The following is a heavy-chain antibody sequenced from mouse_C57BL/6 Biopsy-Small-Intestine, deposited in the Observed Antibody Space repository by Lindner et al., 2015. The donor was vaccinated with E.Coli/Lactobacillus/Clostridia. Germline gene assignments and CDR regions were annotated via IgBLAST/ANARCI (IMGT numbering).Heavy chain of an antibody. Sequence: VQLQESGPELVKPGASVKMSCKASGYTFTDYNMHWVKQSHGKSLEWIGYINPNNGGTSYNQKFKGRATLTINKSSNTANMELRSLTSEDSAVYYCARGNSAGYAYWGQGTLVTVSA. V-gene: IGHV1-22*01. CDR1: GYTFTDYN. CDR3: ARGNSAGYAY. CDR2: INPNNGGT. J-gene: IGHJ3*01.